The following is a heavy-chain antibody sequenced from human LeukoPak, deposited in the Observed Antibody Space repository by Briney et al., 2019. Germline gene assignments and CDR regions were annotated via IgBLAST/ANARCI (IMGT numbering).Heavy chain of an antibody. Sequence: GGSLRLSCAASGFTFSDYYMSWIRQAPGKGLEWVSYISSSSYTNYADSVKGRFTISRDNAKNSLYLQMNSLRAEDTAVYYCARTPYYGSGSQNYYYGMDVWGQGTTVTVSS. V-gene: IGHV3-11*06. CDR2: ISSSSYT. D-gene: IGHD3-10*01. J-gene: IGHJ6*02. CDR1: GFTFSDYY. CDR3: ARTPYYGSGSQNYYYGMDV.